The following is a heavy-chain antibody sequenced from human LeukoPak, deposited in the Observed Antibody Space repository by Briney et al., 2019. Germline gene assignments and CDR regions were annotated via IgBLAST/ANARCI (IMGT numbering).Heavy chain of an antibody. Sequence: SETLSLTCAVSGGSISSPNWWSWVRQPPGKGLEWIGEIYHSGSTYYNPSLKSRVTISVDRSKNQFSLKLSSVTAADTAVYYCARGAHDSSGYYYWHYFDYWGQGTLVTVSS. CDR1: GGSISSPNW. CDR3: ARGAHDSSGYYYWHYFDY. D-gene: IGHD3-22*01. V-gene: IGHV4-4*02. J-gene: IGHJ4*02. CDR2: IYHSGST.